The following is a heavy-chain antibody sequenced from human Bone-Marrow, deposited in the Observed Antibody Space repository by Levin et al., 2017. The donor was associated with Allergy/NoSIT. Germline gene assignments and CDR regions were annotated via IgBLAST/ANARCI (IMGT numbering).Heavy chain of an antibody. CDR2: ITIGDNT. CDR1: GFTFSSYA. J-gene: IGHJ4*02. D-gene: IGHD6-19*01. CDR3: AKDRYSSGWSPDY. V-gene: IGHV3-23*01. Sequence: GESLKISCAVSGFTFSSYAMSWVRQAPGKGLEWVSLITIGDNTYYADSVKGRFTISRDNSKNTLYLQMNSLRAEDTAVYYCAKDRYSSGWSPDYWGQGTLVTVSS.